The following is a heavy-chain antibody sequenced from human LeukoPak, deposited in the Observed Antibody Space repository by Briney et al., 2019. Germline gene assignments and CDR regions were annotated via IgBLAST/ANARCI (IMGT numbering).Heavy chain of an antibody. CDR1: DDSFSSHY. CDR3: ARDLVTVTKGLDI. Sequence: SETLSLTCAVSDDSFSSHYWTWIRQPPGKGLEWIGYISYIGSTNYNPSLKSRVTISIDTSKNQFSLKLSSVTAADTAVYYCARDLVTVTKGLDIWGQGTMVRVSS. CDR2: ISYIGST. V-gene: IGHV4-59*11. J-gene: IGHJ3*02. D-gene: IGHD4-17*01.